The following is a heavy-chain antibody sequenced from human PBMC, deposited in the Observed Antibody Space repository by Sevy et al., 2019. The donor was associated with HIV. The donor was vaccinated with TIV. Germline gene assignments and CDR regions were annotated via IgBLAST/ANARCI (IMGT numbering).Heavy chain of an antibody. D-gene: IGHD3-22*01. V-gene: IGHV5-51*01. CDR1: GYSVTSHW. Sequence: GESLKISCKGSGYSVTSHWLGWVRHMPGKGLEWMGIIYPDDSDTKYSPSFQGQVTFSADKSISTAYLQWSSLKASDTAMYYCATSRSGYFDSSGYYIYWGQGTLVTVSS. J-gene: IGHJ4*02. CDR3: ATSRSGYFDSSGYYIY. CDR2: IYPDDSDT.